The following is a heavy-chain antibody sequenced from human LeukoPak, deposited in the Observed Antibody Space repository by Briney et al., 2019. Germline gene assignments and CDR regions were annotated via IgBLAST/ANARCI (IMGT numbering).Heavy chain of an antibody. CDR1: GFTFSSYL. Sequence: GGSLRLSCAASGFTFSSYLMHWVRQAPGKGLVWVSRINSDGSSTSYADSVKGQFTISRDNAKNTLYLQMNSLRAEDTAVYYCARGGGYLSPIDYWGQGTLVTVSS. CDR2: INSDGSST. J-gene: IGHJ4*02. V-gene: IGHV3-74*01. D-gene: IGHD5-12*01. CDR3: ARGGGYLSPIDY.